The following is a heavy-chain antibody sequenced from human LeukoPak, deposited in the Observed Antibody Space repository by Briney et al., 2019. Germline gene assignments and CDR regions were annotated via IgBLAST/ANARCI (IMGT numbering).Heavy chain of an antibody. D-gene: IGHD3/OR15-3a*01. CDR2: IRGSGSDT. V-gene: IGHV3-23*01. CDR1: GFTFSSYA. CDR3: AKTRSDFSYYFDY. Sequence: GGSLRLSCAASGFTFSSYAMSWVRQAPGKGLEWVSTIRGSGSDTYYADSVKGRFTISRDNSKNMLYLQLNSLRAEDTAVYYCAKTRSDFSYYFDYWGQGTLVTVSS. J-gene: IGHJ4*02.